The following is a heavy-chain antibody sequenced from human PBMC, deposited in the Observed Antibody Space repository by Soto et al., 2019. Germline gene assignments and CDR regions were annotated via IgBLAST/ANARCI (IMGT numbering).Heavy chain of an antibody. CDR2: IYHSGST. V-gene: IGHV4-30-2*01. CDR1: GGSISSGGYS. CDR3: ARDMVGGYYYDSSGYSISDNWFDP. J-gene: IGHJ5*02. Sequence: SETLSLTCAVSGGSISSGGYSWSWIRQPPGKGLEWIGYIYHSGSTYYNPSLKSRVTISVDRSKNQFSLKLSSVTAADTAVYYCARDMVGGYYYDSSGYSISDNWFDPWGQGTLVTVSS. D-gene: IGHD3-22*01.